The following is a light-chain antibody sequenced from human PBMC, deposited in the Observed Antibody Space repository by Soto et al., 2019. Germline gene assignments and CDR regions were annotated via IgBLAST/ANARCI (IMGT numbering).Light chain of an antibody. J-gene: IGLJ1*01. CDR1: SSDVGGYNY. CDR2: EVS. V-gene: IGLV2-14*01. CDR3: SSYTSXSTYV. Sequence: QSVLTQPASVSGSPVQSITISCTGTSSDVGGYNYFSWYQQHPGKSPKLRIYEVSNRPSGVSNRFAGSKSGNKASLTISGLQAEDEADYYCSSYTSXSTYVFGNGTK.